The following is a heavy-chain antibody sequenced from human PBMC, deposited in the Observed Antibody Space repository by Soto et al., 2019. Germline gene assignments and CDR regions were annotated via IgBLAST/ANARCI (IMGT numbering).Heavy chain of an antibody. CDR1: GYTFTSYG. Sequence: ASVKVSCKASGYTFTSYGISWVRQAPGQGLEWMGWISAYNGNTNYAQKLQGRVTMTTDTSTSTAYMELGSLRSDDTAVYCCARSHPPHYDDSSGLFDYWGQGTLVTVSS. D-gene: IGHD3-22*01. CDR3: ARSHPPHYDDSSGLFDY. CDR2: ISAYNGNT. V-gene: IGHV1-18*04. J-gene: IGHJ4*02.